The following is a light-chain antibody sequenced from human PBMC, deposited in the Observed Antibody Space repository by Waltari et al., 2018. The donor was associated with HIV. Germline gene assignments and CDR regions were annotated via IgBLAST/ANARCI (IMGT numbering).Light chain of an antibody. CDR1: QSISSSY. J-gene: IGKJ1*01. CDR3: QQYDSSLWT. V-gene: IGKV3-20*01. CDR2: GAS. Sequence: EIVLTQSPGTLSLSPGERATLSCRASQSISSSYLAWYQQNPGQAPRRLIYGASSRATGIPDRFSGSWSGTDFTLTISRLEPEDFAVYYCQQYDSSLWTFGQGTKVEIK.